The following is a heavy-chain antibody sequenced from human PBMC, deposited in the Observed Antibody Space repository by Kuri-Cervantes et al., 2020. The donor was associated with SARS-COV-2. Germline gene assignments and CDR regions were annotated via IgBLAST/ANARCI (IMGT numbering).Heavy chain of an antibody. V-gene: IGHV3-21*01. CDR1: GFTFSSYS. J-gene: IGHJ6*02. CDR3: ARDLGILTGYYSHYYYYYGMDV. CDR2: ISSSSSYI. D-gene: IGHD3-9*01. Sequence: LSLTCAASGFTFSSYSMNWVRQAPGKGLEWVSSISSSSSYIYYADSVKGRFTISRDNAKNSLYLQMNSLRAEDTAVYYCARDLGILTGYYSHYYYYYGMDVWSQGTTVTVSS.